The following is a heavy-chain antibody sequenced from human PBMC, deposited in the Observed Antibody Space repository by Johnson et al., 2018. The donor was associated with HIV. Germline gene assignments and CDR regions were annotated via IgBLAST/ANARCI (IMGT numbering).Heavy chain of an antibody. CDR1: GFTFSSYG. CDR3: AKVGRTTMLRDACDI. V-gene: IGHV3-30*02. CDR2: IRYDGSNK. Sequence: QMLLVESGGGVVQPGGSLRLSCAASGFTFSSYGMHWVRQAPGKGLEWVAFIRYDGSNKYYEDSVKGRFTISRDNSKNTLYLQRNSLRAEDKAVYSCAKVGRTTMLRDACDIWGQGTMVTVSS. D-gene: IGHD1-1*01. J-gene: IGHJ3*02.